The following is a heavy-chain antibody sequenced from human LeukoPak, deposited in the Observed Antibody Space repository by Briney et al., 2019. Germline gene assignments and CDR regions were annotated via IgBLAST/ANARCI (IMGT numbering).Heavy chain of an antibody. V-gene: IGHV3-11*01. D-gene: IGHD1-14*01. Sequence: GGSLSLSCAASGFTFKHCYESWMRQARGRGPECISYISGGGDVISYADSVKGRFTISRDNAESTLSLQMNSLTAEDTAVYYCARDPNRIDYWGQGTLVTVSS. CDR3: ARDPNRIDY. CDR1: GFTFKHCY. CDR2: ISGGGDVI. J-gene: IGHJ4*02.